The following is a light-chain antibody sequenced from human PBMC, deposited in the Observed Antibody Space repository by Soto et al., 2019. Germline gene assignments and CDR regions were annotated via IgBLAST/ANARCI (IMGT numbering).Light chain of an antibody. Sequence: DIQMTQSPSSLSASVVYKVTITCRASQSISSWLAWYQQKPGKAPKLLIYQASSLQSGVPSRFSGSGSETEFTLTISSLLPDDFATYFCQQYRSYFRTFGQGTKVDIK. CDR1: QSISSW. V-gene: IGKV1-5*03. J-gene: IGKJ1*01. CDR2: QAS. CDR3: QQYRSYFRT.